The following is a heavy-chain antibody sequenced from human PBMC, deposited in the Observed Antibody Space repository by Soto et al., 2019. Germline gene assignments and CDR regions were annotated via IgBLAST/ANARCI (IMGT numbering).Heavy chain of an antibody. CDR2: INAGNGNT. Sequence: ASVKVSCKASGYTFTSYAMHWVRQAPGQRLEWMGWINAGNGNTKYSQKFQGRVTITRDTSASTAYMELSSLRSEDTAVYYCARESPLAVAYDYWGQGTLVTVSS. J-gene: IGHJ4*02. CDR3: ARESPLAVAYDY. CDR1: GYTFTSYA. V-gene: IGHV1-3*01. D-gene: IGHD6-19*01.